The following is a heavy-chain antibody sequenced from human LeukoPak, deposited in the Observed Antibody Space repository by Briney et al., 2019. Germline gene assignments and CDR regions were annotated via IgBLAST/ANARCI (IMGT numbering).Heavy chain of an antibody. V-gene: IGHV4-59*08. CDR1: GGSISSYY. J-gene: IGHJ4*02. CDR2: IYYSGST. Sequence: KTSETLSLTCTVSGGSISSYYWSWIRQPPGKGLEWIGYIYYSGSTNYNPSLKSRVTISVDTSKNQFSLKLSSVTAADTAVYYCARGGTTVNPFDYWGQGTLVTVSS. CDR3: ARGGTTVNPFDY. D-gene: IGHD4-17*01.